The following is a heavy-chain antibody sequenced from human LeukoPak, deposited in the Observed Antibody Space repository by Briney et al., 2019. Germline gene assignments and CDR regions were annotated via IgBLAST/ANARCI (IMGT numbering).Heavy chain of an antibody. J-gene: IGHJ4*02. CDR1: GFTFDDYT. CDR2: IGWDGGIT. V-gene: IGHV3-43*01. Sequence: GGSLRLSCVGSGFTFDDYTMHWVRQPPGKGLEWVSLIGWDGGITYYADSVKGRFTISRDNSKNSLYLQMNNLRTEDNALYYCAKGKYYDNSGYYAFDYWGQGTLVTVSS. CDR3: AKGKYYDNSGYYAFDY. D-gene: IGHD3-22*01.